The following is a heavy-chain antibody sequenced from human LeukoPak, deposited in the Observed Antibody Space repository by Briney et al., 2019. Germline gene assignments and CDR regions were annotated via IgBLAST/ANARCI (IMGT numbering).Heavy chain of an antibody. CDR3: ARHPRDYDTSAYYPGAFDV. J-gene: IGHJ3*01. CDR2: IYYSGNT. D-gene: IGHD3-22*01. CDR1: GGSISSRNYF. Sequence: PSETLSLTCSVSGGSISSRNYFWGWIRQPPGKGLEWIGSIYYSGNTYYNPSLKSRATISVDPSKNQFSLKLTSVTAADTAVFHCARHPRDYDTSAYYPGAFDVWGQGTMVTVSS. V-gene: IGHV4-39*01.